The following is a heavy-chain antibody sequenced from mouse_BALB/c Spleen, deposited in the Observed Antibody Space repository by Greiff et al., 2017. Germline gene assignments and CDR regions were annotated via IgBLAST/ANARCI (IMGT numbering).Heavy chain of an antibody. V-gene: IGHV1-9*01. CDR3: ARNGNPYAMDY. J-gene: IGHJ4*01. CDR1: GYTFSSYW. CDR2: ILPGSGST. D-gene: IGHD1-1*01. Sequence: LVESGAELMKPWASVKISCKATGYTFSSYWIEWVKQRPGHGLEWIGEILPGSGSTNYNEKFKGKATFTADTSSNTAYMQLSSLTSEDSAVYYCARNGNPYAMDYWGQGTSVTVSS.